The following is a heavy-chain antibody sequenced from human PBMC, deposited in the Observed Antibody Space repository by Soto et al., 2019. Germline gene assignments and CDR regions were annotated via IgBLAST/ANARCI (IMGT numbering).Heavy chain of an antibody. Sequence: SXTLSLSCPFSHCSVSGDPFYWTWMLQHPGKGLARIGYICYSGNTYYRPSLKSRVSISIYTSQNQSSLRLNSVTAADTTVHYCPRYGYGSSVVDHCGEGTLVTVS. J-gene: IGHJ4*01. V-gene: IGHV4-31*03. CDR2: ICYSGNT. CDR3: PRYGYGSSVVDH. CDR1: HCSVSGDPFY. D-gene: IGHD6-13*01.